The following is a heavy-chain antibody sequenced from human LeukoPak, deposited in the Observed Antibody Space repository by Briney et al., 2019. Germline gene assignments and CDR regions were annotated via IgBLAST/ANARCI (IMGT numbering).Heavy chain of an antibody. V-gene: IGHV4-39*07. Sequence: PSETLSLTCTVSGGSISSSSYYWGWIRQPPGKGLEWIGEINHSGSTNYNPSLKSRVTISVDTSKNQFSLKLSSVTAADTAVYYCARGYYSSGWYAEYYFDYWGQGTLVTVSS. CDR1: GGSISSSSYY. CDR2: INHSGST. CDR3: ARGYYSSGWYAEYYFDY. J-gene: IGHJ4*02. D-gene: IGHD6-19*01.